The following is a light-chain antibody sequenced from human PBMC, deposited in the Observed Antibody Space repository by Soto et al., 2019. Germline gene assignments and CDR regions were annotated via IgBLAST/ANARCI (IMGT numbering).Light chain of an antibody. CDR1: SSDIGGYNS. J-gene: IGLJ1*01. Sequence: QSVLTQPASVSGSPGQSITISCTGTSSDIGGYNSVSWYQQHPGRAPRLIIYEVTNRPSGVSNCFSASKSGNTASLTISGLQAEDEADYYCTSYTPIVTLGSVFGTGTKVTVL. CDR3: TSYTPIVTLGSV. CDR2: EVT. V-gene: IGLV2-14*01.